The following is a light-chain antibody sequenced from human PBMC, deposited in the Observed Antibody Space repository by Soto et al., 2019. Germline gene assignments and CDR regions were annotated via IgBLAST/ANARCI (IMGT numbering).Light chain of an antibody. J-gene: IGKJ5*01. CDR3: QQRSDWPIT. V-gene: IGKV3-11*01. CDR2: DAS. Sequence: ENVLTQSPGTLSLSPVERATLSCMASQTVYNGFLAWYQQKPGQAPRLLIYDASNRATGFPARFSGSGSGTDFTLTISSLEPEDFAVYYCQQRSDWPITFGQGTRLEI. CDR1: QTVYNGF.